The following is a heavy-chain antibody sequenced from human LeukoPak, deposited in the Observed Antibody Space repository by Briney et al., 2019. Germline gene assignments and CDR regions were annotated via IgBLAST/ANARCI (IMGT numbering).Heavy chain of an antibody. CDR2: IGFDGTNK. J-gene: IGHJ4*02. Sequence: GGSLRLSCAASGFTFSTSDMHWVRQAPGKGLEWLAVIGFDGTNKYYEESVKGRFTISRDNAKNTVFLQMNSLRAEDTAICYCTRSQGAGNDYWGQGTLVTVSS. CDR3: TRSQGAGNDY. V-gene: IGHV3-33*01. CDR1: GFTFSTSD. D-gene: IGHD6-13*01.